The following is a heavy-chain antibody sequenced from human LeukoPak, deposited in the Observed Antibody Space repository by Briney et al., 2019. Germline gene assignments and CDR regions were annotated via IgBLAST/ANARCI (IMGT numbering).Heavy chain of an antibody. J-gene: IGHJ4*02. Sequence: PSGTLSLTCAVSGGSISSSNWWSWVRQPPGKGLEWIGEIFHSGGTNYNPSLKSRVTILVDKSKDQFSLNLNSVTAADTAVYYCARVLSGSNFDSWGQGTLVTVSS. V-gene: IGHV4-4*02. D-gene: IGHD3-22*01. CDR3: ARVLSGSNFDS. CDR1: GGSISSSNW. CDR2: IFHSGGT.